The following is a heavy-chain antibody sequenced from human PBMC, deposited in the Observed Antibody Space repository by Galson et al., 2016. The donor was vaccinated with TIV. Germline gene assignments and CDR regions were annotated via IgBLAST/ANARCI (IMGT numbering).Heavy chain of an antibody. CDR1: GFSFRSYS. Sequence: SLRLSCAASGFSFRSYSMHWVRQTPGKGLEWVAVLSYNERDNYYADSVKGRFTISRDNSKNTLYLQMNTLRPEDTAMYYCAKDGYYYDSNSKNWFDPWGQGTLVTVSS. V-gene: IGHV3-30-3*02. CDR2: LSYNERDN. J-gene: IGHJ5*02. D-gene: IGHD3-22*01. CDR3: AKDGYYYDSNSKNWFDP.